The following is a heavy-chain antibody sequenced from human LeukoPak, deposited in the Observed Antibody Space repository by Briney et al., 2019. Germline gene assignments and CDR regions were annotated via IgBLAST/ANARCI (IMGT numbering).Heavy chain of an antibody. Sequence: PGGSLRLSCAASGFTLSSYWMHWVRQAPGKGLVWVPRINSDGSSTGYVDSVKGRFTISRDNAKNTLYLQMNSLRAEDTAVYYCARETLINVDAFDIWGQGTMVTVSS. J-gene: IGHJ3*02. D-gene: IGHD3-16*01. CDR2: INSDGSST. CDR3: ARETLINVDAFDI. V-gene: IGHV3-74*01. CDR1: GFTLSSYW.